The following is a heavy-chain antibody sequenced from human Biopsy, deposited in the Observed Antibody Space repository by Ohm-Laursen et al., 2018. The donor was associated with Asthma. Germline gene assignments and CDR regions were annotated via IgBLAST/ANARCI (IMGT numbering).Heavy chain of an antibody. J-gene: IGHJ3*02. CDR1: GFVFSQSD. Sequence: SLRLSCTASGFVFSQSDIHWVRQAPGKGLEWAAVGGSYYDGGLKYYADSVNGRFTVSRDNSRNRLYLQINRLTVEDSAVYFCARQSGQDYGDSSGFDIWGQGTKVAVSS. CDR3: ARQSGQDYGDSSGFDI. V-gene: IGHV3-30*13. CDR2: GGSYYDGGLK. D-gene: IGHD3-22*01.